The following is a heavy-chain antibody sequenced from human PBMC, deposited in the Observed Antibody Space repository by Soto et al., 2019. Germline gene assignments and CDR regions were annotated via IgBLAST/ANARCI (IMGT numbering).Heavy chain of an antibody. Sequence: EVQLLESGGGLVQPGGSLRLSCEASGFTFSNYAMSWVRQAPGKGLEWVSGISTSGGSTFYADSVKGRFAISRDNSKNTLYLLMSGLRAEDTAVYYCAKSKPLVPAASDYFDYWGQGTLDAVSS. D-gene: IGHD2-2*01. CDR3: AKSKPLVPAASDYFDY. V-gene: IGHV3-23*01. J-gene: IGHJ4*02. CDR2: ISTSGGST. CDR1: GFTFSNYA.